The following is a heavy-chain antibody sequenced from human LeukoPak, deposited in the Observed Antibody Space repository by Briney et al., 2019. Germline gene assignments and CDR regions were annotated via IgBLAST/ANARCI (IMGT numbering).Heavy chain of an antibody. D-gene: IGHD7-27*01. J-gene: IGHJ4*02. CDR3: ARGSTGDKSNN. CDR2: VYYSGTT. V-gene: IGHV4-31*03. CDR1: GGSITSGGYY. Sequence: SETLSLTCTVSGGSITSGGYYWSWIRQLPGKGLEWIGYVYYSGTTSYNPSLKSRLTISLDTSENQFSLKLSSVTAADTAVYYCARGSTGDKSNNWGQGTLVTVSS.